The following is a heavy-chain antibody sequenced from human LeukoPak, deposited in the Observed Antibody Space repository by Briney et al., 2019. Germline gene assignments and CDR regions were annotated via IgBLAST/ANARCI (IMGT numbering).Heavy chain of an antibody. Sequence: PSETLSLTCAVYGGSFSGYYWSWIRQHPGKGLEWIGYIYYSGSTYYNPSLKSRVTISVDTSKNQFSLKLSSVTAADTAVYYCARDRGDGYSEWGQGTLVTVSS. D-gene: IGHD5-24*01. CDR3: ARDRGDGYSE. CDR1: GGSFSGYY. CDR2: IYYSGST. V-gene: IGHV4-31*11. J-gene: IGHJ4*02.